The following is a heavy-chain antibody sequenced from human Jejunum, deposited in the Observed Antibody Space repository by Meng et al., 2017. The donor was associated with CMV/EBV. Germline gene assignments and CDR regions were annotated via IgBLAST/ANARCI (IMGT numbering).Heavy chain of an antibody. CDR1: GYPISSAYY. CDR2: IYQSGGT. Sequence: VSGYPISSAYYRGCLRPPREERLEWFVCIYQSGGTYYGASLRGRVTMSKDKSENEVTLKLSTVTSADTAVYYCARHGPTHGYFDSWGRGTQVTVSS. V-gene: IGHV4-38-2*01. CDR3: ARHGPTHGYFDS. J-gene: IGHJ4*02.